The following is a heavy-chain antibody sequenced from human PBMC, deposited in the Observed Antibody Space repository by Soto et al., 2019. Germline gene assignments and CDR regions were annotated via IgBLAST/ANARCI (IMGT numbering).Heavy chain of an antibody. CDR1: VISLRSSDW. V-gene: IGHV4-4*02. D-gene: IGHD6-19*01. Sequence: PWGTRTFTVAFSVISLRSSDWCSWVRWPAGKGLEWIGEIYHSGSTNYNPSLKSRLTISVDKSKTQFSLKLRSVTAEDTAVYYCAREKSRGWYSAYDYGMEVWGQGTTVTVSS. CDR3: AREKSRGWYSAYDYGMEV. J-gene: IGHJ6*01. CDR2: IYHSGST.